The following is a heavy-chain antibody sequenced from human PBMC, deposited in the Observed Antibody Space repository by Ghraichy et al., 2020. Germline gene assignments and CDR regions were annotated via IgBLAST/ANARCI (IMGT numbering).Heavy chain of an antibody. D-gene: IGHD1-26*01. J-gene: IGHJ4*02. CDR3: ARHLVAAAGLYSGTYYFDY. CDR1: GFIFSSYD. CDR2: ISDSGANT. Sequence: GGSLRLSCAASGFIFSSYDMNWVRQAPGKGLEWVSSISDSGANTYYAASVKGRFTISRDNAKKSLFLQMNSLGAEDTAVYYCARHLVAAAGLYSGTYYFDYWGQGTLVTFSS. V-gene: IGHV3-21*01.